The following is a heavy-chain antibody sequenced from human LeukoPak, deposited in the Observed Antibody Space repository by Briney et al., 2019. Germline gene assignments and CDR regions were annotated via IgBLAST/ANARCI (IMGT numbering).Heavy chain of an antibody. J-gene: IGHJ4*02. CDR2: INRRGDT. D-gene: IGHD7-27*01. CDR3: ARGPTISETGYFDY. Sequence: SETLSLTCAVYGGSFSTYYWSWIRQSPGKGLEWIAEINRRGDTNYNPSVKSRVTISVDTSKNQFSLKVRSLTAADTAVYYCARGPTISETGYFDYWGQGTLVAVSS. CDR1: GGSFSTYY. V-gene: IGHV4-34*01.